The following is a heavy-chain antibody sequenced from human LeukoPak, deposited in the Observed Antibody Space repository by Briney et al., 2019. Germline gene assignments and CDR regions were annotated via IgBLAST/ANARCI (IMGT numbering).Heavy chain of an antibody. CDR2: INPSGGST. D-gene: IGHD6-6*01. Sequence: ASVKVSCKASGYSFTNYAMNWVRQAPGRGLEWMGIINPSGGSTSYAQKFQGRVTMTRDTSTSTVYMELSSLRSEDTAVYYCARDYTPSSSDPGYWGQGTLVTVSS. CDR3: ARDYTPSSSDPGY. CDR1: GYSFTNYA. V-gene: IGHV1-46*01. J-gene: IGHJ4*02.